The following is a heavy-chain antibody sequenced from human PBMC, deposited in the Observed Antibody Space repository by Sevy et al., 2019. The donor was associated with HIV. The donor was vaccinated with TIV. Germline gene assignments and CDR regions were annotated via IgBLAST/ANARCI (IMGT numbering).Heavy chain of an antibody. Sequence: SETLSLTCAVYGGSFSGYYWSWIRQPPGKGLEWIGEINHSGSTNYNPSLKSRVTISVDTSKNQFSRKLSSVTAADTAVYYCARRLLGYYYDSSGYKVGYFDYWGQGTLVTVSS. D-gene: IGHD3-22*01. V-gene: IGHV4-34*01. CDR3: ARRLLGYYYDSSGYKVGYFDY. J-gene: IGHJ4*02. CDR2: INHSGST. CDR1: GGSFSGYY.